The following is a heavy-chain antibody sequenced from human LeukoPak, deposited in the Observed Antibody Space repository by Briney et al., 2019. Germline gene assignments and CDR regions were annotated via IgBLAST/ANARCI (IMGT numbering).Heavy chain of an antibody. V-gene: IGHV3-23*01. J-gene: IGHJ4*02. CDR2: ISFSGDNT. CDR1: GFTFRDSA. CDR3: AMDTNGDLFHV. Sequence: GGSLRLSCAASGFTFRDSAMSWVRQAPGKGLEWVSLISFSGDNTYYTDSVKGRFTISRDSAKYTASLHMNSLRVEDTAMYYCAMDTNGDLFHVWGQGTPVTVSS. D-gene: IGHD4-17*01.